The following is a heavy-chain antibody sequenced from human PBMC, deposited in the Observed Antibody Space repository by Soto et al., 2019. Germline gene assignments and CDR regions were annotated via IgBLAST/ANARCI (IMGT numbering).Heavy chain of an antibody. D-gene: IGHD5-18*01. J-gene: IGHJ6*02. CDR2: INAGNGNT. V-gene: IGHV1-3*01. CDR1: GYTFTSYA. CDR3: ARVSDTAMVQASYGMDV. Sequence: GASVKVSCKASGYTFTSYAMHWVRQAPGQRLEWMGWINAGNGNTKYSQKFQGRVTITRDTSASTAYMELSSLRSEDTAVYYCARVSDTAMVQASYGMDVWGQGTTVTVSS.